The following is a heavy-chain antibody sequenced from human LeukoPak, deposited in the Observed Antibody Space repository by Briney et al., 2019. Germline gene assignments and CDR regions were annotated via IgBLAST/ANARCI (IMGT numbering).Heavy chain of an antibody. CDR3: ARVGYGSGSMNYYGMDV. J-gene: IGHJ6*02. Sequence: SETLSLTCTVSGGSISSYYWSWIRQPPGKGLECIGYIYYSGSTNYNPSLKSRVTISVDTSKNQFSLKLSSVTAADTAVYCCARVGYGSGSMNYYGMDVWGQGTTVTVSS. D-gene: IGHD3-10*01. CDR2: IYYSGST. CDR1: GGSISSYY. V-gene: IGHV4-59*12.